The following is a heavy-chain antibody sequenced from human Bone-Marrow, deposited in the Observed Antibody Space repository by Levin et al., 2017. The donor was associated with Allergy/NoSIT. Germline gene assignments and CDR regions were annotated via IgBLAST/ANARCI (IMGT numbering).Heavy chain of an antibody. D-gene: IGHD5-18*01. Sequence: SQTLSLTCTVSGGSISSYYWSWIRQPPGKGLEWIGYIYYSGSTNYNPSLKSRVTISVDTSKNQFSLKLSSVTAADTAVYYCARDSIQLPYYYYYGMDVWGQGTTVTVSS. J-gene: IGHJ6*02. CDR2: IYYSGST. CDR1: GGSISSYY. V-gene: IGHV4-59*01. CDR3: ARDSIQLPYYYYYGMDV.